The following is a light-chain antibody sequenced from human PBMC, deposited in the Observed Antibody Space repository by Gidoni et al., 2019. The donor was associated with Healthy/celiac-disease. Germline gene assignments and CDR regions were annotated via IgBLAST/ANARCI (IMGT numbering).Light chain of an antibody. V-gene: IGKV1-9*01. Sequence: SQGISSYLAWYQQKPGKAPKLLIYAASTLQSGVPSRFSGSGSGTEFTLTISSLQPEDFATYYCQQLNSYPRFTFGPGTKVDIK. CDR2: AAS. CDR1: QGISSY. J-gene: IGKJ3*01. CDR3: QQLNSYPRFT.